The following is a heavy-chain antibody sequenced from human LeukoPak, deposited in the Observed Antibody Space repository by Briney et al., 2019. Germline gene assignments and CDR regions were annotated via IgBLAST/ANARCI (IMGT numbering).Heavy chain of an antibody. CDR2: INPGGTST. CDR1: GFTFSSYW. V-gene: IGHV3-74*01. CDR3: ARSNQADDY. Sequence: GGPLSLSCAASGFTFSSYWMHWLREVPEKGVVCVSPINPGGTSTAYADSVQGRFTISKDNAKNTLYLQMDSLRAEDTAIYYCARSNQADDYWGQGTLVTVSS. J-gene: IGHJ4*02. D-gene: IGHD1-14*01.